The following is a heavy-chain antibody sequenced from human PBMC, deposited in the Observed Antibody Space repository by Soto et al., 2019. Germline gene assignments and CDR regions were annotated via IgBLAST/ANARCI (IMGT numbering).Heavy chain of an antibody. CDR1: GFTFSSFW. CDR2: INTDGSST. Sequence: VQLVESGGGLVQPGGSLRLSCAVSGFTFSSFWMHWVRQAPGEGLVWVSRINTDGSSTSYADSVKGRFTISRDNAKNTLYLQMNRLKGEDTAMYYCAKGGVDTFGLSYWGQGTLVNVSS. V-gene: IGHV3-74*01. D-gene: IGHD5-18*01. CDR3: AKGGVDTFGLSY. J-gene: IGHJ4*02.